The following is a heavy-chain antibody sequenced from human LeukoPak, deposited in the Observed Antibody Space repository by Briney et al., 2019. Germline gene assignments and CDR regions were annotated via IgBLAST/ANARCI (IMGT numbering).Heavy chain of an antibody. CDR1: GGTFSSYA. V-gene: IGHV1-69*05. J-gene: IGHJ5*02. CDR2: IIPIFGTA. Sequence: SVKVSCKASGGTFSSYAISWVRQAPGQGLEWMGGIIPIFGTANYAQKFQGRVTITTDESTSTAYMELSSLRSEDTAVYYCARDREYSSSSGFWFDLWGQGTLVTVSS. CDR3: ARDREYSSSSGFWFDL. D-gene: IGHD6-6*01.